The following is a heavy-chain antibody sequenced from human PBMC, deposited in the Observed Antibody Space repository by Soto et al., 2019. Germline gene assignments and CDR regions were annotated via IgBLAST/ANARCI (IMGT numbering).Heavy chain of an antibody. CDR1: GFTFSSYA. CDR3: ATSTVVTRGDAFDI. J-gene: IGHJ3*02. V-gene: IGHV3-30-3*01. D-gene: IGHD4-17*01. Sequence: GGSLRLSCAASGFTFSSYAMHWVRQAPGKGLEWVAVISYDGSNKYYADSVKGRFTISRDNSKNTLYLQMNSLRAEDTAVYYCATSTVVTRGDAFDIWGQGTMVTVSS. CDR2: ISYDGSNK.